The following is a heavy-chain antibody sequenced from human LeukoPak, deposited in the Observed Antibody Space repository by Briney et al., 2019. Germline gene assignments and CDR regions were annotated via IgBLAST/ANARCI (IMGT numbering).Heavy chain of an antibody. D-gene: IGHD1-7*01. CDR1: GESFSGYH. CDR3: SRSRITGTAPYGY. Sequence: SETLSLTCAVYGESFSGYHWSWIRQPPGKGLEWIGEINHSGSTNYNPSLKSRVTISVDTSKNHFSLKLSSVSDADTAVYYCSRSRITGTAPYGYWGQGTLVTVSS. V-gene: IGHV4-34*01. J-gene: IGHJ4*02. CDR2: INHSGST.